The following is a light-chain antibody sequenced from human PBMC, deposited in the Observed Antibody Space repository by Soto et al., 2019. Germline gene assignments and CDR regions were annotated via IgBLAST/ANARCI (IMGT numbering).Light chain of an antibody. V-gene: IGLV2-23*01. CDR1: SSDVGTYNL. CDR3: GSYARSSKV. J-gene: IGLJ2*01. Sequence: QSALTQPASVSGSPGQSITISCTGTSSDVGTYNLVSWYQQHPGNAPKLMIYEDNKRPSGVSNRFSGSKSGNTASLTISGLQAEDEADYYCGSYARSSKVFGGGTQLTVL. CDR2: EDN.